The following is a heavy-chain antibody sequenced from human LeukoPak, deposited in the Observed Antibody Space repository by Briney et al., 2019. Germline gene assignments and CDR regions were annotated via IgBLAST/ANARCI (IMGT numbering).Heavy chain of an antibody. CDR3: AKLLSSSWYEGLFDY. V-gene: IGHV3-30*18. D-gene: IGHD6-13*01. CDR2: ISYDGSNK. Sequence: PGGSLRLSCAASGFTFSSYGMHWVRQAPGKGLEWVAVISYDGSNKYYADSVKGRFTISRDNSKNTLYLQMNSLRAEDTAVYYCAKLLSSSWYEGLFDYWGQGTLVTVSS. J-gene: IGHJ4*02. CDR1: GFTFSSYG.